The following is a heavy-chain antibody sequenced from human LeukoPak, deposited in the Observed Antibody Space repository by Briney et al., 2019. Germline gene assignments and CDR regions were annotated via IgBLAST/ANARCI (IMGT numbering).Heavy chain of an antibody. CDR1: GFTFSSYW. D-gene: IGHD5/OR15-5a*01. Sequence: GGSLRLSCAASGFTFSSYWMSWVRQAPGKGLEWVANIKQDGSEKYYVDSVKGRFTISRDSAKNSLYLQMNSLRTEDTAVYYCARAGVYGVYDGRLGYWGQGTLVTVSS. CDR3: ARAGVYGVYDGRLGY. J-gene: IGHJ4*02. V-gene: IGHV3-7*01. CDR2: IKQDGSEK.